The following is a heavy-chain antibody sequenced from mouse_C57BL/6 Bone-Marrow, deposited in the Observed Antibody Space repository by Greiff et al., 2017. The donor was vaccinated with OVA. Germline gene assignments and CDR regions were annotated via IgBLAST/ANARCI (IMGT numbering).Heavy chain of an antibody. J-gene: IGHJ3*01. CDR3: ARRSYYYGMGFAY. Sequence: EVKLVESGGGLVQPGGSLKLSCAASGFTFSDYYMYWVRQTPEKRLEWVAYISNGGGSTYYPDTVKGRFTISRDNAKNTLYLQMSRLKSEDTAMYYCARRSYYYGMGFAYWGQGTLGTVSA. CDR2: ISNGGGST. D-gene: IGHD1-1*01. CDR1: GFTFSDYY. V-gene: IGHV5-12*01.